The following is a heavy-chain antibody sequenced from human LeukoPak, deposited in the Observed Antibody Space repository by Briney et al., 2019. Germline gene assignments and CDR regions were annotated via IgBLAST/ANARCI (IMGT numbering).Heavy chain of an antibody. V-gene: IGHV3-74*01. CDR1: GFTFSSYW. CDR2: INSDGSST. D-gene: IGHD6-19*01. J-gene: IGHJ5*02. Sequence: GGSLRLSCAASGFTFSSYWMHWVRQAPGKGLVWVSRINSDGSSTSYADSVKGRFTISRDNAKNTLYLQMNSLRAEDTAVYYCARRVAVAQDHNWFDPWGQGTLVTVSS. CDR3: ARRVAVAQDHNWFDP.